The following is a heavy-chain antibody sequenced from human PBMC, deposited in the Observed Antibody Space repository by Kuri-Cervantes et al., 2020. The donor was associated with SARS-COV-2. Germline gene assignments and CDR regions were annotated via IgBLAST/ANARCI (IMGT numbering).Heavy chain of an antibody. CDR3: ARAYGDYVFREGLDS. D-gene: IGHD4-17*01. J-gene: IGHJ4*02. CDR2: IGPSNTYI. CDR1: GFTFSSYS. Sequence: GESLKISCAASGFTFSSYSMKWVRQAPGKGLEWVSGIGPSNTYIYYADSVKGRFIISRDNAKNSLYLQMNSLRVEGTALYYCARAYGDYVFREGLDSWGQGTLVTVSS. V-gene: IGHV3-21*06.